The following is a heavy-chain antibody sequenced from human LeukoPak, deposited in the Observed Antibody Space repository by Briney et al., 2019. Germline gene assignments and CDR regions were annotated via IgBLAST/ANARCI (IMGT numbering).Heavy chain of an antibody. D-gene: IGHD3-10*01. CDR1: GFTFNSYE. CDR2: ISSSGSTI. Sequence: SGGSLRLSCAASGFTFNSYEMNWVRQAPGKGLEWVSYISSSGSTIYYADSVKGRFTISRDNAKNSLYLQMNSLRAEDTAVYYCASPVRGTANPFDYWGQGTLVTVSS. CDR3: ASPVRGTANPFDY. V-gene: IGHV3-48*03. J-gene: IGHJ4*02.